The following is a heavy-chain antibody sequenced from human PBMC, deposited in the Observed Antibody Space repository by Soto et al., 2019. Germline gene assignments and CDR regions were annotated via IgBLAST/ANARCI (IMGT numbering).Heavy chain of an antibody. Sequence: GGSLRLSCAASGFTFSSYSMNWVRQAPGKGLEWVSSISSSSSYIYYADSVKGRFTISRDNAKNSLYLQMNSLRAEDTAVYYCAKARRPNNWNYYFDYWGQGTLVTVSS. D-gene: IGHD1-7*01. CDR3: AKARRPNNWNYYFDY. J-gene: IGHJ4*02. CDR1: GFTFSSYS. V-gene: IGHV3-21*01. CDR2: ISSSSSYI.